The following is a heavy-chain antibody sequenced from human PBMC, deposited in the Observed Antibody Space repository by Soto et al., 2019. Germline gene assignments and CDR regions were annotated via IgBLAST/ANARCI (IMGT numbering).Heavy chain of an antibody. V-gene: IGHV4-34*01. Sequence: SETLSLTCAVYGGSFGGYYWSWIRQPPGKGLEWIGEINHSGSTNYNPSLKSRVTISVDTSKNQFSLKLSSVTAADTAVYYCARDLAAAAPYYFDYWGQGTLVTVSS. D-gene: IGHD6-13*01. J-gene: IGHJ4*02. CDR3: ARDLAAAAPYYFDY. CDR2: INHSGST. CDR1: GGSFGGYY.